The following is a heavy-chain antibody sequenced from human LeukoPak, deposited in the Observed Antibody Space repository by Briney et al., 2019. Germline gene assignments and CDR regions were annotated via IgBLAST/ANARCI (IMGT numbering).Heavy chain of an antibody. CDR1: GGSISSGDYY. CDR3: ARDKGDSSGYSDY. CDR2: IYYSGST. D-gene: IGHD3-22*01. J-gene: IGHJ4*02. Sequence: SETLSLTCTVSGGSISSGDYYWSWIRQPPGKGLEWIGYIYYSGSTYYNPSLKSRVTISVDTSKNQFSLKLSSVTAADTAVYYCARDKGDSSGYSDYWGQGTLVTVSS. V-gene: IGHV4-30-4*01.